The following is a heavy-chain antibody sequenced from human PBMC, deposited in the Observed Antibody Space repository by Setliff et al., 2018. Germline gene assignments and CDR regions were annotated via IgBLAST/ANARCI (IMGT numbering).Heavy chain of an antibody. D-gene: IGHD3-22*01. Sequence: AGGSLRLSCAASGFTFSNYKMNWVRQAPGKGLQWVSYISSSSGTIYYADSVKGRFTISRDNSKNTLYLEMSSLRPEDTAVYYCARLALTGYDSSGYYYALEYYYYMDVWGKGTTVTVSS. CDR3: ARLALTGYDSSGYYYALEYYYYMDV. CDR1: GFTFSNYK. J-gene: IGHJ6*03. CDR2: ISSSSGTI. V-gene: IGHV3-48*04.